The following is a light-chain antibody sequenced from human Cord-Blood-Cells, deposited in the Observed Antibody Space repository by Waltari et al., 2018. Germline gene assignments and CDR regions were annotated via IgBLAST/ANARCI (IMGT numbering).Light chain of an antibody. Sequence: QSVLTQPPSASGTPGQRVTISCSVSSSTIGSNYVYWYQPLPGTAPKLLIYRNNQRPSGVPDRFSGSKSGTSASLAISGLRSEDEADYYCAAWDDSLSGRVFGGGTKLTVL. CDR3: AAWDDSLSGRV. CDR2: RNN. J-gene: IGLJ3*02. V-gene: IGLV1-47*01. CDR1: SSTIGSNY.